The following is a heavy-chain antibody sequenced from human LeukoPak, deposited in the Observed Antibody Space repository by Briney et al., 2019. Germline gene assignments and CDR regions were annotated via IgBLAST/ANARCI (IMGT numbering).Heavy chain of an antibody. CDR1: GFTFSSYS. Sequence: GRSLRLSCAASGFTFSSYSMNWVRQAPGKGLEWVSYISSSSSTIYYADSVKGRFTISRDNAKNSLYLQMNSLRAEDTAVYYCARGLAFDIWGQGTMVTVSS. J-gene: IGHJ3*02. V-gene: IGHV3-48*04. CDR3: ARGLAFDI. CDR2: ISSSSSTI.